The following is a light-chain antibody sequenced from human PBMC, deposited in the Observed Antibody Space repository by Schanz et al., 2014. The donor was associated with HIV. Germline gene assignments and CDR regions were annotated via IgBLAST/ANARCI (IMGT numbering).Light chain of an antibody. J-gene: IGKJ2*01. CDR2: QAS. CDR3: QQSNTFPYT. CDR1: QSISSW. V-gene: IGKV1-5*03. Sequence: DIQMTQSPSTLSASVGDRVTLTCRASQSISSWLAWYQQKPGKAPKLLIYQASTLETGVPSRFSGSGAGTEFSLTITGLQPDDFATYYCQQSNTFPYTFGQGTKLEIK.